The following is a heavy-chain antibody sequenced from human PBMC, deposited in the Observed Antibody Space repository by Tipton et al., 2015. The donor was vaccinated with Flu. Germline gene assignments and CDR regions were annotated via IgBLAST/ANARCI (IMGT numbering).Heavy chain of an antibody. J-gene: IGHJ4*02. CDR2: IYPGHSDT. CDR1: GYIFSNYW. CDR3: ARRNSPFGAAYYFDY. V-gene: IGHV5-51*01. D-gene: IGHD6-13*01. Sequence: VQLVQSGAEVKKPGESLKISCKGSGYIFSNYWIVWVRQMPGKGLEWMGSIYPGHSDTRYGPSFQGQVTISVDESINTAFLQWSPLKASDTAMYYCARRNSPFGAAYYFDYWGQGTLVSVSS.